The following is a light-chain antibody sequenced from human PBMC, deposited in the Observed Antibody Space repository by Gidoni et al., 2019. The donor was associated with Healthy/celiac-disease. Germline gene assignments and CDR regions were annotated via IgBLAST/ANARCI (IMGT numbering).Light chain of an antibody. CDR2: GAS. CDR3: QQYGSSPRT. CDR1: QRVSSSY. J-gene: IGKJ1*01. V-gene: IGKV3-20*01. Sequence: IVLTQSPGTLSLSPGERATLSCRASQRVSSSYLAWYQQKPGQAPRLLIYGASSRATCIPDRFSGSGSGTDFTLTISRLEPEDFAVYYCQQYGSSPRTFGQXTKVEIK.